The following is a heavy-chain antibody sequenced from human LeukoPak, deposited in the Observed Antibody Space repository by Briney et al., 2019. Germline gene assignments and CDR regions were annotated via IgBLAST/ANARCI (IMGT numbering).Heavy chain of an antibody. CDR3: AGKIAALFDY. J-gene: IGHJ4*02. CDR1: GFTFSSYA. Sequence: GGSLRLSCAASGFTFSSYAMSWLRQAPAKGLEWVSAISGGGGSTYYADSVKGRFTISRDNSKNTLYLQMNSLRAEDTAVYYCAGKIAALFDYWGQGTLVTVSS. CDR2: ISGGGGST. V-gene: IGHV3-23*01. D-gene: IGHD6-13*01.